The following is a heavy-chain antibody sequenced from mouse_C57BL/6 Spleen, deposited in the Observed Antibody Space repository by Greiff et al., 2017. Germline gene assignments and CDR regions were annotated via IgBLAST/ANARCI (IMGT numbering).Heavy chain of an antibody. CDR1: GYTFTSYW. J-gene: IGHJ4*01. CDR3: ARSGGNYHYYAMDY. V-gene: IGHV1-69*01. Sequence: QVHVKQPGAELVMPGASVKLSCKASGYTFTSYWMHWVKQRPGQGLEWIGEIDPSDSYTNYNQKFKGKSTLTVDKSSSTAYMQLSSRTSEDSAVEYWARSGGNYHYYAMDYWGQGASVTVSS. CDR2: IDPSDSYT. D-gene: IGHD2-1*01.